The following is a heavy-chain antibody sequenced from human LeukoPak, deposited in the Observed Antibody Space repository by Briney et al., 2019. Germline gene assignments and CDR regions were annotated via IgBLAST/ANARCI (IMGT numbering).Heavy chain of an antibody. CDR1: GFTFDDYG. J-gene: IGHJ4*02. V-gene: IGHV3-20*04. Sequence: GGSLRLSCAASGFTFDDYGMSWVRHAPGKGLEWVSGINWNGGSTGYADSVKGRFTISRDNAKNSLYLQMNSLRAEDTALYYYARARSGYDLSYYFDYWGQGTLVTVSS. D-gene: IGHD5-12*01. CDR3: ARARSGYDLSYYFDY. CDR2: INWNGGST.